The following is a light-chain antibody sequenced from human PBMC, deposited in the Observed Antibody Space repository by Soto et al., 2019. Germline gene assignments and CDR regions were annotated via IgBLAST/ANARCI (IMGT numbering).Light chain of an antibody. CDR1: SSDVGGYNY. J-gene: IGLJ2*01. CDR2: QVN. V-gene: IGLV2-8*01. Sequence: QSALTQPPSASGSPGQSVTISCTGTSSDVGGYNYVSWYQQHPGKAPKLMIYQVNKRPSGVPDRFSGSKSGNTASLTVSGLHAEDEADYYCSSYVGTKVFGGGTKVTVL. CDR3: SSYVGTKV.